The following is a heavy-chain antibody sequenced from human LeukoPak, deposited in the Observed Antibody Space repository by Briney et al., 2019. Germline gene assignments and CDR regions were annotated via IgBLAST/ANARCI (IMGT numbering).Heavy chain of an antibody. CDR3: ATFGVIVRNNYLDY. Sequence: GGSLRLSCVGSGFIFRSYAVAWVRQAPGKGLEWVSSITANGDRIYYDDSVKGRFTIPRDNSKNTLFLQMSSLRAEDTAVYYCATFGVIVRNNYLDYWGQGALVTVSS. J-gene: IGHJ4*02. CDR1: GFIFRSYA. D-gene: IGHD3-3*01. V-gene: IGHV3-23*01. CDR2: ITANGDRI.